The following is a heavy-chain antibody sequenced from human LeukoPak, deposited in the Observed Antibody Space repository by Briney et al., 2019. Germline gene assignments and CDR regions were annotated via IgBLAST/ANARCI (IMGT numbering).Heavy chain of an antibody. D-gene: IGHD2-2*01. CDR1: GDSISSYY. J-gene: IGHJ4*02. CDR2: IYYSGST. Sequence: SETLSLTCTVSGDSISSYYWGWIRQPPGKGLEWIGTIYYSGSTYYNPSLKSRVTISVDTSKNQFSLRLSSVTAADTAVYYCARQVKGYCSSTSCYGARNFDYWGQGTLVTVSS. V-gene: IGHV4-39*01. CDR3: ARQVKGYCSSTSCYGARNFDY.